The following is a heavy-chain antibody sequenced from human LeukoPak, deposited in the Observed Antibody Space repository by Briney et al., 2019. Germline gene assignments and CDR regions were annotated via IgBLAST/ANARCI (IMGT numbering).Heavy chain of an antibody. CDR2: IYYSGST. V-gene: IGHV4-59*11. D-gene: IGHD4-17*01. CDR3: ARAGYGAPLDV. Sequence: SETLSLTCTVSGGSISSHYWSWIRQPPGKGLEWIGYIYYSGSTNYNPSLKSRVTISVDTSKNQFSLKLSSVTAADTAVYYCARAGYGAPLDVWGKGTTVTVSS. J-gene: IGHJ6*04. CDR1: GGSISSHY.